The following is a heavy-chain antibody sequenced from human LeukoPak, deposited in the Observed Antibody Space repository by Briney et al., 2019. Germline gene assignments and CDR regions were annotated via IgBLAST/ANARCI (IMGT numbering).Heavy chain of an antibody. CDR3: ARRYCSGGSCYSALDY. J-gene: IGHJ4*02. CDR2: INPSAGTT. Sequence: ASVKVSCKASGYILTNYYLHWVRQAPGQGLEYMGIINPSAGTTSYAQKFQGRVTMTRDTSTSTVYMELSSLTSEDTAVYYCARRYCSGGSCYSALDYWGQGTLVTVSS. CDR1: GYILTNYY. V-gene: IGHV1-46*01. D-gene: IGHD2-15*01.